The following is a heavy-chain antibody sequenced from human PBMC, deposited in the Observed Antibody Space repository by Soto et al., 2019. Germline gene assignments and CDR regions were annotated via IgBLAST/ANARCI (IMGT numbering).Heavy chain of an antibody. Sequence: QVQLQESGPRLVRPSETLSLTCNVSGGPISGDYYWTWIRQPPGKGLEWIGYIFYSGSTYYNPSLKSRVTVSVDKSKNQFSLRLSSVTAADTAVYYCVREEVGFHGSGYPSRDFDNWGQGILVTVSS. V-gene: IGHV4-30-4*01. CDR1: GGPISGDYY. CDR3: VREEVGFHGSGYPSRDFDN. CDR2: IFYSGST. D-gene: IGHD6-19*01. J-gene: IGHJ4*02.